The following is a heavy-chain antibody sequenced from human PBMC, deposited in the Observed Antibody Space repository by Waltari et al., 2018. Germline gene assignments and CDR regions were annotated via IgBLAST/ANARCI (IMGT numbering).Heavy chain of an antibody. D-gene: IGHD6-6*01. CDR3: ARDKSIAASGTFDY. CDR1: GGSISSYY. CDR2: IYTSGST. Sequence: QVQLQESGPGLVKPSETLSLTCTVSGGSISSYYWSWIRQPAGKGLEWIGRIYTSGSTNYNPALKSRVTMSVDTSKNQFSLKLSSVTAADTAVYYCARDKSIAASGTFDYWGQGTLVTVSS. V-gene: IGHV4-4*07. J-gene: IGHJ4*02.